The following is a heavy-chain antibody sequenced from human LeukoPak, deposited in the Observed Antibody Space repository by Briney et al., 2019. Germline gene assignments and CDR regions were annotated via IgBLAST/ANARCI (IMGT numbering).Heavy chain of an antibody. J-gene: IGHJ4*02. CDR1: GGSISSYY. Sequence: PSETLSLTCTVSGGSISSYYWSWIRQPPGKGLEWIGSIYYSGSTNYNPSLKSRVTISVDTSKNQFSLKLSSVTAADTAVYYCARVKGTSSFDYWGQGTLVTVSS. CDR3: ARVKGTSSFDY. CDR2: IYYSGST. D-gene: IGHD2-2*01. V-gene: IGHV4-59*01.